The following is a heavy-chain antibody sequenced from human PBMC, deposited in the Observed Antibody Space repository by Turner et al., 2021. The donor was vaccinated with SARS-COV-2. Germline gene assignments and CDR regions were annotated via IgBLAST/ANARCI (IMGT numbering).Heavy chain of an antibody. CDR1: GFTFSSYA. CDR2: ISGSGVST. V-gene: IGHV3-23*01. Sequence: EVQLFESGGGLVQPGGSLRLSCAASGFTFSSYAMRWVRQAPGKGLEWVSAISGSGVSTYYADSVKGRFTISRDNSKNTLYLQMNSLRAEDTAVYYCAKGEGYGSGAFDIWGQGTMVTVSS. J-gene: IGHJ3*02. CDR3: AKGEGYGSGAFDI. D-gene: IGHD3-10*01.